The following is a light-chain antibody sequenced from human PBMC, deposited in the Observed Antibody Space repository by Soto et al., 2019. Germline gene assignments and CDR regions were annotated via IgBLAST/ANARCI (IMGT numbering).Light chain of an antibody. CDR2: LNSDGSH. CDR1: SGHSSYA. V-gene: IGLV4-69*01. Sequence: QSVLTQSPSASASLGASVKLTCTLSSGHSSYAIAWHQQQPEKGPRYLMKLNSDGSHSKGDGIPDRFSGSSSGAERYLTISSRQCEDEADYYCQTWGTGIRVFGGGTKLTVL. J-gene: IGLJ3*02. CDR3: QTWGTGIRV.